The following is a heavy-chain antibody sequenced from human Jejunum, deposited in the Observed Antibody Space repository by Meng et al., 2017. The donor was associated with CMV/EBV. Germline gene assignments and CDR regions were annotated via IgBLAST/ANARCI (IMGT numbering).Heavy chain of an antibody. CDR3: ARSKSATYLLDY. D-gene: IGHD2-15*01. Sequence: SGFTFSDYYLDWVRQAPGRGLEWVGRTRNKANGYTTEYAASVKGRFTISRDDSQNSVFLQMNSLKPEDTAVYHCARSKSATYLLDYWGQGTLVTVSS. V-gene: IGHV3-72*01. J-gene: IGHJ4*02. CDR2: TRNKANGYTT. CDR1: GFTFSDYY.